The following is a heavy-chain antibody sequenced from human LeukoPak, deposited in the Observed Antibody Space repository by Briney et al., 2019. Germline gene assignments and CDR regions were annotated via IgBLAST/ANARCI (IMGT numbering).Heavy chain of an antibody. J-gene: IGHJ5*02. V-gene: IGHV1-2*02. CDR3: ARLLGPAASVNWFDP. Sequence: ASVKVSCKASGYTFTGYYMHWVRQAPGQGLEWMGWINPNSGGTNYTQKFQGRVTMTRDTSISTAYMELSRLRSDDTAVYYCARLLGPAASVNWFDPWGQGTLVTVSS. D-gene: IGHD2-2*01. CDR2: INPNSGGT. CDR1: GYTFTGYY.